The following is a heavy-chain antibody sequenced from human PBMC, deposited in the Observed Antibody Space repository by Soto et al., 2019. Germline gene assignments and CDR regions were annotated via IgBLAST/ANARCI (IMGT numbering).Heavy chain of an antibody. CDR1: GDLFSRNA. CDR2: IIPVCGST. Sequence: QVRLVQSGAEVKKPGSAVKVSCNASGDLFSRNAFNWVRQAPGQGRAWMGRIIPVCGSTIYEEKFQGRLTITADESTQTAYVELTRLTSDDTAMYFCARERDDCGDYIRHPDWGQGTLVTVSS. V-gene: IGHV1-69*01. J-gene: IGHJ4*02. D-gene: IGHD4-17*01. CDR3: ARERDDCGDYIRHPD.